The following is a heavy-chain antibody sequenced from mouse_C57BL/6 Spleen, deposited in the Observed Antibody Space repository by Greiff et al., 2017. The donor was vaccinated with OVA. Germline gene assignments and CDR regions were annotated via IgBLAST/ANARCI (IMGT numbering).Heavy chain of an antibody. CDR1: GFPFTDYY. J-gene: IGHJ3*01. CDR2: IRNKANGYTT. CDR3: ARDKGGLVY. V-gene: IGHV7-3*01. Sequence: EVKLMESGGGLVQPGGSLSISCAASGFPFTDYYLSWVRQPPGKALAWLGFIRNKANGYTTEDSASVKGRFTISRDNSQSILYLQMNALRAEDSATYYCARDKGGLVYWGQGTLVTVSA.